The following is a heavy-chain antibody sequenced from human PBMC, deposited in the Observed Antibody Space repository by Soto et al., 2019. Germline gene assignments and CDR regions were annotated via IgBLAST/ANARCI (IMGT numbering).Heavy chain of an antibody. V-gene: IGHV3-7*03. CDR3: ARDPYGNGYGAFDI. D-gene: IGHD3-22*01. J-gene: IGHJ3*02. CDR2: IKHDGSDI. Sequence: LRLSCAASVFTFSDYWMSWVRLSPGKGLEWVANIKHDGSDIRYVDSVKGRFTMSRDNAENSLYLQMSGLGAEDTAMCYCARDPYGNGYGAFDIWGQGTMVTVSS. CDR1: VFTFSDYW.